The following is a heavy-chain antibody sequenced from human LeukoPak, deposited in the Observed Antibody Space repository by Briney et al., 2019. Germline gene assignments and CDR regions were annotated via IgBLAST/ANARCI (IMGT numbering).Heavy chain of an antibody. J-gene: IGHJ4*02. D-gene: IGHD5-18*01. CDR2: ISSSSSYI. CDR3: ARSANTAMVS. Sequence: GGSLRLSCAASGFTFSNYSMNWVRQAPGKGLEWVSSISSSSSYIYYADSVKGRFTISRDNAKNSLYLQMNSLRAEDTAVYYCARSANTAMVSWGQGTLVTVSS. CDR1: GFTFSNYS. V-gene: IGHV3-21*01.